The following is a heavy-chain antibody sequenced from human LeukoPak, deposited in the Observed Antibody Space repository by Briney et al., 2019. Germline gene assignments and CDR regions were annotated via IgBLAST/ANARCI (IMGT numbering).Heavy chain of an antibody. J-gene: IGHJ5*02. CDR2: IYHSGST. Sequence: PSETLSLTCAVSGGSISSGGYSWRWIRQPPGKGLEWIGYIYHSGSTYYNPSLKSRVTISVDRSKNQFSMKLSSVNAADTAVYYCARGRTGTSGFDPWGQGTLVTISS. V-gene: IGHV4-30-2*01. CDR3: ARGRTGTSGFDP. D-gene: IGHD1-1*01. CDR1: GGSISSGGYS.